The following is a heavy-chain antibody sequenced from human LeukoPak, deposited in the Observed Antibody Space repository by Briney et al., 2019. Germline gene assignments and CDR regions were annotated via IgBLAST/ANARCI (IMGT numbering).Heavy chain of an antibody. D-gene: IGHD3-16*02. V-gene: IGHV1-46*01. J-gene: IGHJ5*02. Sequence: ASVKVSCKASGYTFISYYMHWVRQAPGQGLEWMGIINPSGGSTSYAQKFQGRVTMTRDTPTSTVYMELSSLRSEDTAVYYCARDPAWGSYRSYWFDPWGQGTLVTVSS. CDR1: GYTFISYY. CDR3: ARDPAWGSYRSYWFDP. CDR2: INPSGGST.